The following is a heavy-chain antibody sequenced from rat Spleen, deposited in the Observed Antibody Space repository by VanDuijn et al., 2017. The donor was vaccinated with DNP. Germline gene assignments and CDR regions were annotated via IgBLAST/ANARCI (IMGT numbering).Heavy chain of an antibody. V-gene: IGHV5-7*01. D-gene: IGHD5-1*01. CDR1: GFTFSDYY. CDR3: ARDGKLAY. J-gene: IGHJ2*01. CDR2: ISYDGSST. Sequence: EVQLVEYDGGLVQPGRSLKLSCAVSGFTFSDYYMAWVRQAPAKGLEWVATISYDGSSTYYRDSVKGRFTISRDNAKSTRYLQMDSLRSEDTATYYCARDGKLAYWGQGVMVTVSS.